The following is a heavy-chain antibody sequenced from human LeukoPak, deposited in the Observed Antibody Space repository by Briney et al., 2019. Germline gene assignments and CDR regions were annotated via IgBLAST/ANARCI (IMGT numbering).Heavy chain of an antibody. CDR2: INPKSGGT. D-gene: IGHD5-18*01. Sequence: ASVKVSCKASGYTFNDYYIHWVRQAPGQGLEWMGWINPKSGGTNYAQKFQGRVTMTRDTSISTVYMEPSRLRSDDRAVYYCARIGGRGYSYGTLDYWGQGTLVTVSS. CDR3: ARIGGRGYSYGTLDY. V-gene: IGHV1-2*02. J-gene: IGHJ4*02. CDR1: GYTFNDYY.